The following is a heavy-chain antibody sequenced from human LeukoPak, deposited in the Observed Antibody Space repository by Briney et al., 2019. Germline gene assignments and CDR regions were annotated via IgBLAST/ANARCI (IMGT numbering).Heavy chain of an antibody. J-gene: IGHJ6*03. V-gene: IGHV3-23*01. CDR2: ISGSGGST. D-gene: IGHD3-10*01. CDR1: EFTFSSYP. CDR3: AKTGGESLYYYYMDV. Sequence: GGSLRLSCVASEFTFSSYPMTWVRQAPGKGLEWVSVISGSGGSTNYADSVKGRFTISRDNSKNTLYLQMNSLRAEDTALYYCAKTGGESLYYYYMDVWGKGTTVTVSS.